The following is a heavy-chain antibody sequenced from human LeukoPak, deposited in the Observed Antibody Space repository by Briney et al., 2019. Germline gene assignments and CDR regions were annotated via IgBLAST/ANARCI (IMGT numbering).Heavy chain of an antibody. V-gene: IGHV1-2*02. J-gene: IGHJ4*02. CDR1: GYTFTGYN. CDR2: ITPNSCGT. CDR3: AREYSSGWYYFDY. Sequence: ASVKLSCTASGYTFTGYNMHWGRQAPQQPLEWIGWITPNSCGTNYAQKFQGRVNMTRDTSISTAYMELSRLRSDDTAVYYCAREYSSGWYYFDYWGQGTLVTVSS. D-gene: IGHD6-13*01.